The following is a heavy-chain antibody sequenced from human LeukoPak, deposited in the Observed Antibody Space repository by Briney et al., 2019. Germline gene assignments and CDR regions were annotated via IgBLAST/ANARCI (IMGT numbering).Heavy chain of an antibody. V-gene: IGHV3-23*01. J-gene: IGHJ4*02. D-gene: IGHD6-19*01. CDR1: GFTFSSYA. CDR2: ITDTGGTT. Sequence: GGSLRLSCEASGFTFSSYAMNWVRQAPGKGLEWVSGITDTGGTTDYADSVKGRFKISRDNSENILYVQMNSLRDEDTAVYYCAKGEYGSGWPDWGQGTLVTVSS. CDR3: AKGEYGSGWPD.